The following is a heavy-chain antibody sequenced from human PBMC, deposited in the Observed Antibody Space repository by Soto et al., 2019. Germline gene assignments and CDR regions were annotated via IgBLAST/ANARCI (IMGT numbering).Heavy chain of an antibody. Sequence: ASVKVSCKASGYTFTSYAMHWVRQAPGQRLEWMGWINAGNGNTKYSQKFQGRVTITRDTSASTAYMELSSLRSEDTAVYHCAGSSGWYENWFDPWGQGTLVTVSS. CDR2: INAGNGNT. CDR3: AGSSGWYENWFDP. J-gene: IGHJ5*02. D-gene: IGHD6-19*01. V-gene: IGHV1-3*01. CDR1: GYTFTSYA.